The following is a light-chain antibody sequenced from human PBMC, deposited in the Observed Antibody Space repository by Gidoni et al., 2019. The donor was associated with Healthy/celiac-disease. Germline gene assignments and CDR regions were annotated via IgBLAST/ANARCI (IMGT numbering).Light chain of an antibody. J-gene: IGKJ1*01. Sequence: EIVMTQSPATLSVSPGERATLSCRASQSVSSNLAWYQQKPGQAPRLLIYGASTRATGIPARFSGSGSGTEFTLTISSLQSEDFAVYYCQQYNNWPLWTFGQXTKVKIK. V-gene: IGKV3-15*01. CDR2: GAS. CDR3: QQYNNWPLWT. CDR1: QSVSSN.